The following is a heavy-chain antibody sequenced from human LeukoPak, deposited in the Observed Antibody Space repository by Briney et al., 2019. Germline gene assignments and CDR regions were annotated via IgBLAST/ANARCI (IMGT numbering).Heavy chain of an antibody. V-gene: IGHV4-59*01. CDR1: GGSISSYY. J-gene: IGHJ4*02. CDR3: ARAETPYYGGLDY. CDR2: IYYSGST. Sequence: SETLSLTCTVSGGSISSYYWSWIRQPPGKGLEWIGYIYYSGSTNYNPSLKSRVTISVDTSKNQFSLKLSSVAAADTAVYYCARAETPYYGGLDYWGQGTLVTVSS. D-gene: IGHD4-23*01.